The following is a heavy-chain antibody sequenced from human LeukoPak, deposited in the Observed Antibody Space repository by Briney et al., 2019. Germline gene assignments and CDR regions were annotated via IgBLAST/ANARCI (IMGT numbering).Heavy chain of an antibody. Sequence: GGSLRLSCAASGFTFSNYWMHWVRQVPGKGLVWISRIKGDGSIIVYADSVRGRFTISRDNARNTLSLHMNSLRAEDTAVYYCAKPTTTVTTTYFDYWGQGTLVTVSS. CDR3: AKPTTTVTTTYFDY. V-gene: IGHV3-74*01. D-gene: IGHD4-17*01. CDR1: GFTFSNYW. CDR2: IKGDGSII. J-gene: IGHJ4*02.